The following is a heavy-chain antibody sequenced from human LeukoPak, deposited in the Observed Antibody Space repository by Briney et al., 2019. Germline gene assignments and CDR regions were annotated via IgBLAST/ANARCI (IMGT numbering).Heavy chain of an antibody. Sequence: TETLSLTCAVSGASISTNNWWGWVRQSPGKGLEWIGVIYHNANITYNPSLKSRLTISVDKSKNQISLNLSSVTAADTAVYYCARGPSVAAYLDYWGQATLVTV. CDR1: GASISTNNW. D-gene: IGHD5-12*01. V-gene: IGHV4-4*02. CDR3: ARGPSVAAYLDY. J-gene: IGHJ4*02. CDR2: IYHNANI.